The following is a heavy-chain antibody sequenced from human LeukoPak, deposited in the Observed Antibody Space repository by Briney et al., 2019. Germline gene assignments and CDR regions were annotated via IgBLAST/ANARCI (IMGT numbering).Heavy chain of an antibody. CDR1: GFTLSSYA. CDR2: VDGGGGGT. J-gene: IGHJ4*02. CDR3: AKQSAGSAAWYSLHYDF. D-gene: IGHD6-13*01. Sequence: GGSLRLSCAASGFTLSSYAMTWVRQAPGKGLEWVSSVDGGGGGTYYADSVKGRFTISRDNSKDTLYLQMNGLRAEDTAVYFCAKQSAGSAAWYSLHYDFWGQGTLVTVSS. V-gene: IGHV3-23*01.